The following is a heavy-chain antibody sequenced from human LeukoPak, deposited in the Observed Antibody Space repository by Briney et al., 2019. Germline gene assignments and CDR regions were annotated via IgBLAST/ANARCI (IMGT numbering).Heavy chain of an antibody. V-gene: IGHV1-18*01. CDR1: GGTFSSYA. CDR3: ARLGIHFYYGMDV. Sequence: ASVKVSCKASGGTFSSYAISWVRQAPGQGLEWMGWISAYNGNTNYAQKLQGRVTMTTVTSTSTAYMELRSLRSDDTAVYYCARLGIHFYYGMDVWGQGTTVTVSS. CDR2: ISAYNGNT. D-gene: IGHD7-27*01. J-gene: IGHJ6*02.